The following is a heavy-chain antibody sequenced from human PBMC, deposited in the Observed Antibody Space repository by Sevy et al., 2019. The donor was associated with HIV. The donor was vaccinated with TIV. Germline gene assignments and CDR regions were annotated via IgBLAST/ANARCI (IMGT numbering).Heavy chain of an antibody. J-gene: IGHJ6*02. Sequence: GGSLRLSCAASGFTFSDYWMHWVRQAPGKGLVWVSRINTDGSSTTYADSVRGRFTISRDNAKNTLYLQMNSLRAEDTAVYYCARVGVVVVSLYYGMDVWGQGTTVTVSS. D-gene: IGHD2-15*01. CDR2: INTDGSST. CDR1: GFTFSDYW. V-gene: IGHV3-74*01. CDR3: ARVGVVVVSLYYGMDV.